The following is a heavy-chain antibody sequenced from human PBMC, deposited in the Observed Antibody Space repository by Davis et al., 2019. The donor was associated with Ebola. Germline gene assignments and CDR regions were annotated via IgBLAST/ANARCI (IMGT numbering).Heavy chain of an antibody. D-gene: IGHD6-13*01. V-gene: IGHV1-46*01. J-gene: IGHJ3*02. CDR1: GYTFTGYY. CDR2: INPSGGST. Sequence: AASVKVSCKASGYTFTGYYMHWVRQAPGQGLEWMGIINPSGGSTSYAQKFQGRVTMTRDTSTSTVYMELSSLRSEDTAVYYCARAGIAAAGTGAFDIWGQGTMVTVSS. CDR3: ARAGIAAAGTGAFDI.